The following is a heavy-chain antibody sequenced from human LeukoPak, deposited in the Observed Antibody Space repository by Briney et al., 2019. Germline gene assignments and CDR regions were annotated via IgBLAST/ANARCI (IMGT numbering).Heavy chain of an antibody. Sequence: GGSLRLSCAASGFTFSNAWMSWVRQAPGKGLEWVAIISGSGGGTYYADSVKGRFTVSRDFFTSTLDLQMTSLRAEDTAVYYCAKEAPHTAVLIALPEWNYIDSWGRGILVSVSS. CDR1: GFTFSNAW. V-gene: IGHV3-23*01. J-gene: IGHJ4*02. D-gene: IGHD2-21*01. CDR3: AKEAPHTAVLIALPEWNYIDS. CDR2: ISGSGGGT.